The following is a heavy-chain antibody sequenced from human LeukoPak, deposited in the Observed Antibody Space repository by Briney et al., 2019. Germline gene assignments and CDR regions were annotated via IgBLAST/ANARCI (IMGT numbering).Heavy chain of an antibody. CDR1: GFTFSSYA. CDR3: AKGGTNWGPPDY. V-gene: IGHV3-23*01. D-gene: IGHD7-27*01. CDR2: ISTSADT. J-gene: IGHJ4*02. Sequence: QPGGSLRLSCAASGFTFSSYAMTWVRQAPGKGLEWVSTISTSADTYYADSVKGRFTISRDNSKNTLYLHMNTLRPEDTALYYCAKGGTNWGPPDYWGQGALVTVSS.